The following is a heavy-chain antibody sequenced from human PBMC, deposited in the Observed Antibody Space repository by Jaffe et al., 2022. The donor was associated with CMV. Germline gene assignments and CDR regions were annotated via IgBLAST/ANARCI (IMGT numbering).Heavy chain of an antibody. D-gene: IGHD6-19*01. Sequence: QVQLVQSGAEVKKPGASVKVSCKASGYTFTDYHIHWVRQAPGQGLEWAGIINPSGGSTSYAQMFQGRVIMTRDTSTSTVYMELSSLRSEDTAVYFCARGLYSSGWYGADYWGQGTLVTVSS. CDR3: ARGLYSSGWYGADY. J-gene: IGHJ4*02. V-gene: IGHV1-46*01. CDR1: GYTFTDYH. CDR2: INPSGGST.